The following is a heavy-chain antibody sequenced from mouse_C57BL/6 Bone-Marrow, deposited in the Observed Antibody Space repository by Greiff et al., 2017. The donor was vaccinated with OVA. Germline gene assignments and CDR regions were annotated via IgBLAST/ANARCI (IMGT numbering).Heavy chain of an antibody. J-gene: IGHJ3*01. D-gene: IGHD2-4*01. CDR2: INPSSGYT. Sequence: QVQLKQSGAELARPGASVKMSCKASGYTFTSYTMHWVKQRPGQGLEWIGYINPSSGYTKYNQKFKDKATLTADKSSSTAYMQLSSLTSEDSAVYYCARMAYDYGFAYWGQGTLVTVSA. V-gene: IGHV1-4*01. CDR1: GYTFTSYT. CDR3: ARMAYDYGFAY.